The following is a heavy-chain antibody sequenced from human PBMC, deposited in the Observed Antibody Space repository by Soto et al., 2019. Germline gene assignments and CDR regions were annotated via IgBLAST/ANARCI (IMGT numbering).Heavy chain of an antibody. CDR2: TYISGDT. J-gene: IGHJ4*02. D-gene: IGHD6-19*01. Sequence: SETLSLTCSVSGDSISSYYWSWIRQSAGKGLEWIGRTYISGDTNYNPSLKSRVTMSVDTSKNQLSLKLSSVTAADTAVYYCAREYPKTVDGPKPLYFEYWGKGTPVNVSA. V-gene: IGHV4-4*07. CDR3: AREYPKTVDGPKPLYFEY. CDR1: GDSISSYY.